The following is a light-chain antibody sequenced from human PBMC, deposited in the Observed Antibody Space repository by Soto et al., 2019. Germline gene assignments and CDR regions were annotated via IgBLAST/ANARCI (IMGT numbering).Light chain of an antibody. J-gene: IGKJ5*01. CDR3: QQANSFPST. Sequence: DIQMTQSPSSLSASVGDRVTITCRASQSISSYLNWYQQKPGKASKLLIYAASSLQSGVPSRFSGSGSGTDFTLTISSLQPEDFATYYCQQANSFPSTFGPGTRLEIK. CDR2: AAS. CDR1: QSISSY. V-gene: IGKV1-39*01.